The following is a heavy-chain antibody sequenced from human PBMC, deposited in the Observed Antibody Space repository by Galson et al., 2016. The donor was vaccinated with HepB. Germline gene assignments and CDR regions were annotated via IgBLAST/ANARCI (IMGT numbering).Heavy chain of an antibody. CDR3: ARDRTGITGFDY. J-gene: IGHJ4*02. V-gene: IGHV4-61*02. CDR2: IHTSGGT. Sequence: TLSLTCSVSGDTIRGPGYYWTWIRQPAGKGLEWIGRIHTSGGTDYNPSLAGRVTISADTSKSQFSLRLTSVTAADTAVYYCARDRTGITGFDYWARGPRSPSPQ. CDR1: GDTIRGPGYY. D-gene: IGHD1-7*01.